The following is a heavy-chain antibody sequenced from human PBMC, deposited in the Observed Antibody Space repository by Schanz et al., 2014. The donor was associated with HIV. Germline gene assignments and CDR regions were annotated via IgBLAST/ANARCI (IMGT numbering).Heavy chain of an antibody. D-gene: IGHD1-26*01. CDR3: ARDLNVGRHFDH. CDR1: GFTFKSYA. J-gene: IGHJ4*02. CDR2: ISATGGST. V-gene: IGHV3-23*01. Sequence: EVQLLESGGGLVQAGGSLRLSCAASGFTFKSYAMSWVRQAPGKGLEWVSAISATGGSTYYADSVKGRFTISRDNSKNTLYLQMNSLRPEDTAVYYCARDLNVGRHFDHWGQGTLVTVSS.